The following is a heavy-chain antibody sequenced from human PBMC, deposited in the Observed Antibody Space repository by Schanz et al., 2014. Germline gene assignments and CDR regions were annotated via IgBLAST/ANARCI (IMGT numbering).Heavy chain of an antibody. CDR3: AKQHIVRGVIYLNWFDS. D-gene: IGHD3-10*01. V-gene: IGHV3-66*02. CDR2: FIYIGGNT. Sequence: EVQLVASGGGLVQPGGSLRLSCAASGFNFSDYAMCWVRQAPGKGLEWVSFIYIGGNTYYADSVKGRFTISRDNSKNTVHLQMNSLRAEDTAVYYCAKQHIVRGVIYLNWFDSWGRGTLVTVSS. CDR1: GFNFSDYA. J-gene: IGHJ5*01.